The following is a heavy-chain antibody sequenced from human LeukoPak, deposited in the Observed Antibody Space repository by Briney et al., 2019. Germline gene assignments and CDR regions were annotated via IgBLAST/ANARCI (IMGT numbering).Heavy chain of an antibody. J-gene: IGHJ1*01. D-gene: IGHD1-26*01. CDR3: ARPGKCDLAGYLQL. V-gene: IGHV5-51*02. Sequence: GESLKISCLGSGYSFTSYDTAGLGQKPGQGWEWRGIVYPADSDITYSPSVKGQVTISVDKSLLPAYLHWQAPKASDNALSSRARPGKCDLAGYLQLWGQGTLVTVSS. CDR1: GYSFTSYD. CDR2: VYPADSDI.